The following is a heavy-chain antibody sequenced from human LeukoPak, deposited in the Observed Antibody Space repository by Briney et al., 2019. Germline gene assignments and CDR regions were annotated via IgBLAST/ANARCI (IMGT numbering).Heavy chain of an antibody. J-gene: IGHJ6*02. V-gene: IGHV4-59*08. Sequence: SETLSLTCTVSGAPITNSYWGWIRQPPGKGLEWIGFTHYSGSTSSNPSLKSRVAMSVDTSKNQSSLRVTSVTAADTAVYYCARLYPLVSISTYHYHPLDVWGQGTTVTVS. D-gene: IGHD2-8*02. CDR3: ARLYPLVSISTYHYHPLDV. CDR1: GAPITNSY. CDR2: THYSGST.